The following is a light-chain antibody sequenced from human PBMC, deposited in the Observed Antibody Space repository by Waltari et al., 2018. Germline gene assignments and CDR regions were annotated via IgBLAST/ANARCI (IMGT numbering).Light chain of an antibody. V-gene: IGKV1-27*01. CDR2: AAA. CDR3: QNYNSALRT. Sequence: DIQMTQSPSSLSASVGDRVPITCRASQGSSKYLAWYQQKPGKGPKFLIYAAAALESGVTSRFSGSGSGTHFTLTISSLQPEDAETYYCQNYNSALRTFGQGTKVEIK. J-gene: IGKJ1*01. CDR1: QGSSKY.